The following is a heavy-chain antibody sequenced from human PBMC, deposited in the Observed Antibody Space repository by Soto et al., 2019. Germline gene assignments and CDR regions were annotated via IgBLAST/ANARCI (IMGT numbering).Heavy chain of an antibody. Sequence: QVQLVESGGGVVQPGRSLRLSCAASGFTFSSYAMHWVRKAPGKGLEWVAVISYDGSNKYYADSVKGRFTISRDNSKNTLYLQMNSLRAQDTAVYYCARDRLVRAEPDHWGQITVLTVSS. CDR3: ARDRLVRAEPDH. V-gene: IGHV3-30-3*01. CDR2: ISYDGSNK. CDR1: GFTFSSYA. J-gene: IGHJ4*02. D-gene: IGHD3-10*01.